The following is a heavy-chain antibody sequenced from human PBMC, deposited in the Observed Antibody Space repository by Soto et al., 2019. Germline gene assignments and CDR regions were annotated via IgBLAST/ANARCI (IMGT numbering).Heavy chain of an antibody. CDR1: GDSVSSNSAA. CDR3: AREMIGYSSGWHFFSWFDP. Sequence: SQTLSLTCAISGDSVSSNSAAWNWIRQSPSRGLEWLGRTYYRSKWYNDYAVSVKSRITINPDTSKNQFSLQLNSVTPEDTAVYYCAREMIGYSSGWHFFSWFDPWGQGTLVTVSS. D-gene: IGHD6-19*01. V-gene: IGHV6-1*01. J-gene: IGHJ5*02. CDR2: TYYRSKWYN.